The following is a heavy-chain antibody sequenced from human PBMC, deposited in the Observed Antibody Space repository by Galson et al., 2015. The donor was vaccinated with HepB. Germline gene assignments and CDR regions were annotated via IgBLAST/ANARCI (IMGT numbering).Heavy chain of an antibody. D-gene: IGHD6-13*01. CDR2: ISGSGGST. V-gene: IGHV3-23*01. J-gene: IGHJ3*02. CDR1: GFTFSSYA. Sequence: SLRLSCAASGFTFSSYAMSWVRQAPGKGLEWVSAISGSGGSTYYADSVKGRFTISRDNSKNTLYLQMNSLRAEDTAVYYCAKDPWGSSWYWEDAFDIWGQGTMVTVSS. CDR3: AKDPWGSSWYWEDAFDI.